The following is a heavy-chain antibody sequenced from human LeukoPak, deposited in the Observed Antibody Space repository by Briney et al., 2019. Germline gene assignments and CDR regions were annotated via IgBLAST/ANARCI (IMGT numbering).Heavy chain of an antibody. CDR1: GFTFSSYG. CDR2: IRYDGSNK. Sequence: GGSLRLSCAASGFTFSSYGMHWVRQAPGKGLEWVAVIRYDGSNKYYADSVKGRFTISRDNSKNTLYLQMDSLRAEDTAVYYCARGYIAEAGDLDYWGQGTLVTVSS. V-gene: IGHV3-33*01. J-gene: IGHJ4*02. CDR3: ARGYIAEAGDLDY. D-gene: IGHD6-13*01.